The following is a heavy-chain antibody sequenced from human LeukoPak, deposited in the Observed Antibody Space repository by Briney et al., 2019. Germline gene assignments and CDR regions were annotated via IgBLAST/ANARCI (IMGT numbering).Heavy chain of an antibody. V-gene: IGHV3-30*02. Sequence: GGSLTLSCAASGFTFIGYGRHWVRHAPGKGLKWVAFIPYDGSNKYYGVSVKGRLTIYRDNSKNTLYLQMNSARAEDTAVYYCARRSLVSWYLPYYFDYWGQGTLVTVSS. D-gene: IGHD6-13*01. CDR2: IPYDGSNK. J-gene: IGHJ4*02. CDR3: ARRSLVSWYLPYYFDY. CDR1: GFTFIGYG.